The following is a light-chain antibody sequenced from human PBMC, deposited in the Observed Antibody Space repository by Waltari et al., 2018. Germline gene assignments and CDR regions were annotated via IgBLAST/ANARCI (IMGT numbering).Light chain of an antibody. V-gene: IGKV1-9*01. Sequence: DIQLTQSPSFLSASVGDRVTFTCRASQVISSYLAWYKQKPGKAPKPPIYAASTLQSGVPSRFSGSGSGTEFTLTISSLQPEDFATDYCQQLNSFGPGTKVDIK. CDR2: AAS. CDR3: QQLNS. CDR1: QVISSY. J-gene: IGKJ3*01.